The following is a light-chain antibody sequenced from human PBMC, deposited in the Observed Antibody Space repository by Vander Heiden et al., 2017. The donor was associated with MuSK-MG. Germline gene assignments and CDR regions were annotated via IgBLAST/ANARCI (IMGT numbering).Light chain of an antibody. CDR2: WAS. V-gene: IGKV4-1*01. J-gene: IGKJ1*01. Sequence: DSVVAVLGERATINCKSSQSVLYSSNNKNYLAWYQQKPVQPPKLLIYWASTRESGVPDRFSGNGSGTRFCLTVGSLQAQDVAVSYIRQGDSTPHTFGQGTKLEIK. CDR1: QSVLYSSNNKNY. CDR3: RQGDSTPHT.